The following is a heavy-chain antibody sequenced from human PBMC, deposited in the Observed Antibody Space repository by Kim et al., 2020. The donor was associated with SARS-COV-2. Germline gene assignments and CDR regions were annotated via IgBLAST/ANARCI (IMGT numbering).Heavy chain of an antibody. D-gene: IGHD3-9*01. CDR2: ISSSSSYI. J-gene: IGHJ4*02. CDR3: MTPGNFDWLPRPVLVDY. CDR1: GFTFSSYS. V-gene: IGHV3-21*01. Sequence: GGSLRLSCAASGFTFSSYSMNWVRQAPGKGLEWVSSISSSSSYIYYADSVKGRFTISRDNAKNSLYLQMNSLRAEDTAVYYCMTPGNFDWLPRPVLVDYWGQGTLVTVSS.